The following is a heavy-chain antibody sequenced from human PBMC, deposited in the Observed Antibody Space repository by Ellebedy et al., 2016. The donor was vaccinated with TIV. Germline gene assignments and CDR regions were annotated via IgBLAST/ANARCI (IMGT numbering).Heavy chain of an antibody. CDR2: ISSSSRTI. Sequence: GESLKISXEASGFTFSDYSMNWVRQAPGKGLEWVSYISSSSRTIYYADSVKGRFTISRDNARDSLFLQMNSLRVEDTAVYYCARGGLGGGSWQNWFDPWGQGTLVTVSS. J-gene: IGHJ5*02. CDR1: GFTFSDYS. V-gene: IGHV3-48*04. D-gene: IGHD2-15*01. CDR3: ARGGLGGGSWQNWFDP.